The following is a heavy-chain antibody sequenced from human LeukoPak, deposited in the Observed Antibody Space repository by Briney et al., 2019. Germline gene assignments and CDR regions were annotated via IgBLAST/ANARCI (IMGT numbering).Heavy chain of an antibody. CDR3: ARGRGRWLQSTYDY. Sequence: SETLSLTCAVYGGSFSGYYWSWIRQPPGKGLEWIGEINHSGSTNYNPSLKSRVTISVDTTKNQFSLKLSSVTAADTAVYYCARGRGRWLQSTYDYWGQGTLVTVSS. CDR2: INHSGST. D-gene: IGHD5-24*01. CDR1: GGSFSGYY. V-gene: IGHV4-34*01. J-gene: IGHJ4*02.